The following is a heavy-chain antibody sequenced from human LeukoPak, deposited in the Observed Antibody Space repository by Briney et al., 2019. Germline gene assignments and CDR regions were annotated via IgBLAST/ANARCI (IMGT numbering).Heavy chain of an antibody. CDR2: FDPEDGET. CDR3: ATSILLRYSSRTDY. Sequence: AASVKVSCKVSGYTLTELSMHWVRQAPGKGLEWMGGFDPEDGETIYAQKFQGRVTMTEDTSTDTAYMELSSLRSEDTAVYYCATSILLRYSSRTDYWGQGTLATVSS. V-gene: IGHV1-24*01. D-gene: IGHD6-13*01. CDR1: GYTLTELS. J-gene: IGHJ4*02.